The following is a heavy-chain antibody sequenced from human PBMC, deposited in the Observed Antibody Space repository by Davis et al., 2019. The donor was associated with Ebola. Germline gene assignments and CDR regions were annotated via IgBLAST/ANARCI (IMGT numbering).Heavy chain of an antibody. CDR2: INSDGSST. CDR3: VKGGVTGDFSLRAFDI. J-gene: IGHJ3*02. V-gene: IGHV3-74*01. D-gene: IGHD7-27*01. CDR1: GFTFSSYW. Sequence: PGGSLRLSCAASGFTFSSYWMHWVRQAPGKGLVWVSRINSDGSSTSYADSVKGRFTISRDNAKNTLYLQMNSLRAEDTAVYYCVKGGVTGDFSLRAFDIWGQGTMVTVSS.